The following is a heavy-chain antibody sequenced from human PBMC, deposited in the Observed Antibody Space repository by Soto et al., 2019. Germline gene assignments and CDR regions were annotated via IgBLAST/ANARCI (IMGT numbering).Heavy chain of an antibody. V-gene: IGHV4-30-4*01. CDR2: IYYGEST. J-gene: IGHJ4*02. CDR3: ARDIGSAMTTRIFDH. CDR1: GGSVDSGNHY. Sequence: QVLVQESGPGLVKPSQTLTLSCTVSGGSVDSGNHYWNWIRQPPGKGLEWIGYIYYGESTYYNPFLKSRANISGDTSQSRFSLRLTAVTAADTAVYYCARDIGSAMTTRIFDHWGQGTLVTVSS. D-gene: IGHD4-17*01.